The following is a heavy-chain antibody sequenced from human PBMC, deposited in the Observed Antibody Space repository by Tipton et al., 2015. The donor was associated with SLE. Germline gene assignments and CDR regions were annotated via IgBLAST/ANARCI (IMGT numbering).Heavy chain of an antibody. D-gene: IGHD6-19*01. Sequence: LRLSCTVSGGSLSSYFWSWVRQAPGKGLEWIASIHYRGALYYDPSLESRVTISVDLSNNQFSLRVTSVTAADMAKYYCARHADIAVMRYGMDVWDQGTTVIVSS. CDR2: IHYRGAL. CDR3: ARHADIAVMRYGMDV. V-gene: IGHV4-59*08. J-gene: IGHJ6*02. CDR1: GGSLSSYF.